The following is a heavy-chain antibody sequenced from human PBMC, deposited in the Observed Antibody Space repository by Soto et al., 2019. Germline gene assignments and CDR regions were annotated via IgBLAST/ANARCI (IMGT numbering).Heavy chain of an antibody. CDR1: GGTFSSYS. CDR2: IIPIFGTA. V-gene: IGHV1-69*13. D-gene: IGHD3-3*02. CDR3: ARAHSPAIYYFDY. J-gene: IGHJ4*02. Sequence: ASVKVSCKASGGTFSSYSISWVRQAPGQGLEWMGGIIPIFGTANYAQKFQGRVTITADESTSTAYMELSSLRSEDTAVYYCARAHSPAIYYFDYWGQGTLVTVSS.